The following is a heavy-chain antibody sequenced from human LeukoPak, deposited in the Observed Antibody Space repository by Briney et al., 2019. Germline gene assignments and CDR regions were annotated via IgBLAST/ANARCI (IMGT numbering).Heavy chain of an antibody. CDR2: INHSGST. V-gene: IGHV4-34*01. D-gene: IGHD3-10*01. Sequence: SETLSLTCAVYGGSFSGYYWSWIRQPPGKGLEWIGEINHSGSTNYNPSLKSRVTISVDTSKNQFSLKLSSVTAADTAVYYCARGRPVRGVIIEGFRYFQHWGQGTLVTVSS. J-gene: IGHJ1*01. CDR1: GGSFSGYY. CDR3: ARGRPVRGVIIEGFRYFQH.